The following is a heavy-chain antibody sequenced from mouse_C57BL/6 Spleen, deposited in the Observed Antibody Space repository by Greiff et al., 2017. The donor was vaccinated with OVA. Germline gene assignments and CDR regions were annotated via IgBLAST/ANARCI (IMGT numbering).Heavy chain of an antibody. CDR2: INPSNGGT. D-gene: IGHD1-1*01. CDR1: GYTFTSYW. Sequence: QVQLQQPGTELVKPGASVKLSCKASGYTFTSYWMHWVKQRPGQGLEWIGNINPSNGGTNYNEKFKSKATLTVDKSSSTAYMQLSSLTSEDSAVYYCARSGKITTVVDYAMDYWGQGTSVTVSS. V-gene: IGHV1-53*01. CDR3: ARSGKITTVVDYAMDY. J-gene: IGHJ4*01.